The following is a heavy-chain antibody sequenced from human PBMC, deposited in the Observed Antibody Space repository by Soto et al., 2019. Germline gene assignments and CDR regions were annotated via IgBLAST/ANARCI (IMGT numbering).Heavy chain of an antibody. CDR3: ARQKQDYDYVWGSYRYNYFDY. V-gene: IGHV4-39*01. CDR1: GGSISSSSYY. Sequence: SETLSLTCTVSGGSISSSSYYWGWIRQPPGRGLEWIGSIYYSGSTYYNPSLKSRVTISVDTSKNQFSLKLSSVTAADTAVYYCARQKQDYDYVWGSYRYNYFDYWGQGTLVTVSS. J-gene: IGHJ4*02. D-gene: IGHD3-16*02. CDR2: IYYSGST.